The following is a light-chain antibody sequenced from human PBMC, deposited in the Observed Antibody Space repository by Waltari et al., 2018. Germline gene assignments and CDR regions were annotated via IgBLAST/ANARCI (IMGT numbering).Light chain of an antibody. CDR3: CSFASRIGV. V-gene: IGLV2-23*02. CDR2: EVT. J-gene: IGLJ2*01. Sequence: QSALTQPASVSGSPGPSITISCTGTSSDVGSYNFFSWYQQHPGKAPKLIISEVTKRPSGVSNRFSGSKSGNTASLTISGLQADDEADYYCCSFASRIGVFGGGTKVTVL. CDR1: SSDVGSYNF.